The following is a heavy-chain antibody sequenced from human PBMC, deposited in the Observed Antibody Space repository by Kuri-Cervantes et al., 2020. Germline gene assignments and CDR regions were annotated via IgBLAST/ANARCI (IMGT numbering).Heavy chain of an antibody. V-gene: IGHV4-31*03. D-gene: IGHD3-9*01. J-gene: IGHJ4*02. CDR1: GGSISSGDYY. CDR2: IYYSGST. Sequence: LRLSCTVSGGSISSGDYYWSWIRQHPGKGLEWIGYIYYSGSTYYNPSLKSRVTISVDTSKNQFSLKLSSVTAADTAVYYCARGVVYDILTGYYARPHFDYWGQGTLVTVSS. CDR3: ARGVVYDILTGYYARPHFDY.